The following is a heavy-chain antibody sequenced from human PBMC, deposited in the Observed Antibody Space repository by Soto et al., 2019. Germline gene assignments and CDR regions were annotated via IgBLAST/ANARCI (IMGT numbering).Heavy chain of an antibody. Sequence: RGASLKISCKGSGYTFTNYWIGWVRQMPGKGLEWMGIIYPGDSGTKYNPSFQGQVTISADKSITTTYLRWTSLKASDTAIYYCAASIFYYGMDVWGQGTQVTVSS. CDR3: AASIFYYGMDV. J-gene: IGHJ6*02. CDR2: IYPGDSGT. CDR1: GYTFTNYW. V-gene: IGHV5-51*01.